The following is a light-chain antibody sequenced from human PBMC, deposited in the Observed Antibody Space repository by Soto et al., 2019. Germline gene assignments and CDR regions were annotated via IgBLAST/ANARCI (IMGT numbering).Light chain of an antibody. V-gene: IGKV3-15*01. CDR2: GAS. CDR3: QQYNNCPRT. J-gene: IGKJ2*02. Sequence: ILMTQSPSSLSVSPGERATLSCRPSQIVSDNFAWYQQKPGQAPRLLISGASTRASGIPSRFSGSGSGTEFTLTISSLQSEDFAIYYCQQYNNCPRTFGEGTKLEIK. CDR1: QIVSDN.